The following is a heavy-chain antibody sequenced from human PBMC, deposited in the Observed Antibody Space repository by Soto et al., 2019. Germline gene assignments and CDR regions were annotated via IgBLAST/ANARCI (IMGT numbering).Heavy chain of an antibody. V-gene: IGHV3-33*01. CDR3: ARGGANNFRFLEWSMFYYYYMDV. D-gene: IGHD3-3*01. CDR1: GFTFSSYG. J-gene: IGHJ6*03. CDR2: IWYDGSNK. Sequence: GGSLRLSCAASGFTFSSYGMHWVRQAPGKGLEWVAVIWYDGSNKYYADSVKGRFTISRDNSKNTLYLQMNSLRAEDTAVYYCARGGANNFRFLEWSMFYYYYMDVWGKGTTVTVSS.